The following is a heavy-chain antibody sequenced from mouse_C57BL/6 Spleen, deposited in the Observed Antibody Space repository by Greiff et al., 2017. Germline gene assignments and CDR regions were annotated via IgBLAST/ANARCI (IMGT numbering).Heavy chain of an antibody. Sequence: VQLVESGAELVRPGASVKLSCKASGYTFTDYYINWVKQRPGQGLEWIARIYPGSGNTYYNEKFKGKATLTAEKSSSTAYMQLSSLTSEDSAVYFCAYGSSYYAMDYWGQGTSVTVSS. CDR2: IYPGSGNT. CDR1: GYTFTDYY. V-gene: IGHV1-76*01. CDR3: AYGSSYYAMDY. D-gene: IGHD1-1*01. J-gene: IGHJ4*01.